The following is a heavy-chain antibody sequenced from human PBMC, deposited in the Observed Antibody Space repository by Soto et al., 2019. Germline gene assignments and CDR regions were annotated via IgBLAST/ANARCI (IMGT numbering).Heavy chain of an antibody. CDR2: IHYSGRT. J-gene: IGHJ4*02. CDR1: NGSISGFY. D-gene: IGHD1-26*01. V-gene: IGHV4-59*12. CDR3: VRVGVGIGNHFDS. Sequence: LALTCSVSNGSISGFYWTWIRQPPGKILEWIGYIHYSGRTDYNPSLTSRATMSVDTSKNQFSLNLKSITAADTAVYYCVRVGVGIGNHFDSWGRGTLVTVSS.